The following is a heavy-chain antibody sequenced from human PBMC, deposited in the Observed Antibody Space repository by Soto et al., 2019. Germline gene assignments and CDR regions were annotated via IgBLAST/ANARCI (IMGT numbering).Heavy chain of an antibody. V-gene: IGHV1-69*01. D-gene: IGHD6-13*01. J-gene: IGHJ4*02. Sequence: QVQLVQSGAEVKKPGSSVKVSCKASGGTFSSYRINWVRQAPGQGLEWVGGIVPIYRTADYAQKFQGRVTITADESARTDYMELRSLKSQDTAFYYCARDSGAKLSSTWGQGTLVTVSS. CDR3: ARDSGAKLSST. CDR1: GGTFSSYR. CDR2: IVPIYRTA.